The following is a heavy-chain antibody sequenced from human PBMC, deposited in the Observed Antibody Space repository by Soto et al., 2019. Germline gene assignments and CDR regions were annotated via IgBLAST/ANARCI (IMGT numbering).Heavy chain of an antibody. CDR3: VKERSGHSYTDS. J-gene: IGHJ4*02. V-gene: IGHV3-23*01. D-gene: IGHD5-18*01. CDR1: GCSFSNYA. CDR2: ISGSGGST. Sequence: PGGSMRLSWVASGCSFSNYAISWLRQGPGKGLEWVSAISGSGGSTYYADSVKGRFTISRDNSKNTLYLQMNSLRLEDSAAYYCVKERSGHSYTDSWDQGPLTTVSS.